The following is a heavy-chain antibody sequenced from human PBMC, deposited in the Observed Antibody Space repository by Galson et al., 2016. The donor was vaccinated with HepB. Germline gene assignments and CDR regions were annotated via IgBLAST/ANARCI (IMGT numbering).Heavy chain of an antibody. CDR3: ARGRAAAGWGPYFY. V-gene: IGHV1-2*02. D-gene: IGHD6-13*01. CDR2: INPKSGGT. J-gene: IGHJ4*02. Sequence: GLEWMGWINPKSGGTNYAQNFQGRVTMTRDTSISTAYMEVRRLRYDDTAVYYCARGRAAAGWGPYFYWGQGTLVTVSS.